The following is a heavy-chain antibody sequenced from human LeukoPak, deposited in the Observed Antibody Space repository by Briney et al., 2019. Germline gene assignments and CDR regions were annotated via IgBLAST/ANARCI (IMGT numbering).Heavy chain of an antibody. Sequence: GGTLRLSCAASGLTFSSYGMSWVRQAPGRGLEWVSAISTTVGTTYYADSVRGRFTISRDNSRNTLYLQMNSLGAEDTAIYYCAKNGDRGAYCSGGTCYPYYYYMDVWGKGTTVTISS. CDR2: ISTTVGTT. D-gene: IGHD2-15*01. V-gene: IGHV3-23*01. CDR3: AKNGDRGAYCSGGTCYPYYYYMDV. J-gene: IGHJ6*03. CDR1: GLTFSSYG.